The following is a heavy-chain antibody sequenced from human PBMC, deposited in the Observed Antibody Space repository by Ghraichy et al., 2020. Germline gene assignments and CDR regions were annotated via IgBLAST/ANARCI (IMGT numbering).Heavy chain of an antibody. J-gene: IGHJ4*02. CDR2: IYPGDSDT. CDR3: ARLERDSGNYWTPFDY. D-gene: IGHD1-26*01. Sequence: GESLNISCKDSGYSFTTYWIGWVRQMPGKGLEWMGIIYPGDSDTRYSPSFQGQVTISADKSISTAYLQWSSLKASDTAMYYCARLERDSGNYWTPFDYWGQGTLVTVSS. V-gene: IGHV5-51*01. CDR1: GYSFTTYW.